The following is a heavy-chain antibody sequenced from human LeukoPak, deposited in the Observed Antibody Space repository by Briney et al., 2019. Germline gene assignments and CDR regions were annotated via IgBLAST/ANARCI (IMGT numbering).Heavy chain of an antibody. CDR1: GFTFSSYG. J-gene: IGHJ4*02. CDR2: ISGSGGST. D-gene: IGHD3-10*01. V-gene: IGHV3-23*01. CDR3: AKDYGSGSYPKGYFDY. Sequence: PGGSLRLSCAASGFTFSSYGMSWVRQAPGKGLEWVSAISGSGGSTYYADSVKGRFTISRDNSKNTLYLQMNSLRAEDTAVYYCAKDYGSGSYPKGYFDYWGQGTLVTVSS.